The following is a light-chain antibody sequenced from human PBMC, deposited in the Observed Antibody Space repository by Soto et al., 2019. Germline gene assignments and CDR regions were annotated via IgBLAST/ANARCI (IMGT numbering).Light chain of an antibody. V-gene: IGKV3D-15*01. J-gene: IGKJ1*01. CDR2: RAS. CDR1: QSIGSN. Sequence: VLTQSPATLSVSPGERATLSCRASQSIGSNLAWYQQKPGQAPRLLIYRASTRATGIPARFSRSGSGTEFTLTISSLGSEELAFDYCQQYARWWTVGPGTKGEIK. CDR3: QQYARWWT.